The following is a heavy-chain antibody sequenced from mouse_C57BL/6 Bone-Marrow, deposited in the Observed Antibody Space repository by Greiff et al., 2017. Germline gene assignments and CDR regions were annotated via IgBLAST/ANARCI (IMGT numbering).Heavy chain of an antibody. Sequence: EVQGVESGGGLVQPGGSLKLSCAASGFTFSDYYMYWVRQTPEKRLEWVAYISNGGGSTYYPDTVKGRFTISRDNAKNTLYLQMSRLKSEDTAMYYWARQDYDYAFYAMDYWGQGTSVTVSS. CDR3: ARQDYDYAFYAMDY. V-gene: IGHV5-12*01. D-gene: IGHD2-4*01. J-gene: IGHJ4*01. CDR2: ISNGGGST. CDR1: GFTFSDYY.